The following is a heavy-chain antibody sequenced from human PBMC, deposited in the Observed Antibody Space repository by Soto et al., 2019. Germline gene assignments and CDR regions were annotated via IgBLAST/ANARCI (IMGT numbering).Heavy chain of an antibody. D-gene: IGHD2-2*02. J-gene: IGHJ5*02. V-gene: IGHV4-39*01. CDR2: IYYSGST. Sequence: SETLSLTCTVSGGSISSSSYYWGWIRQPPGKGLEWIGSIYYSGSTYYNPSLKSRVTISVDTSKNQLPLRLSSVTAADTAVYYCARHWAGYCSSTSCYKFDPWGLGTLVTVSS. CDR3: ARHWAGYCSSTSCYKFDP. CDR1: GGSISSSSYY.